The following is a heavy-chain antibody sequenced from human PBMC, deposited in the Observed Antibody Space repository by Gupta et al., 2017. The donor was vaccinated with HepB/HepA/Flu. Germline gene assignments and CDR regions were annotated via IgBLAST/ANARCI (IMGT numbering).Heavy chain of an antibody. CDR3: ARERRSDHRIITMIAHENQEDSFDY. CDR1: GFTFSRYS. J-gene: IGHJ4*02. V-gene: IGHV3-21*04. Sequence: EVQLVESGGGLVKPGGSLRLSCAASGFTFSRYSMNWVRHGPGKGLEWVSSISGSSSSKYYADSVKGRFTISRDNAKNSLFLQMNSLRAEDTAVYYCARERRSDHRIITMIAHENQEDSFDYWGQGTLVTVSS. CDR2: ISGSSSSK. D-gene: IGHD3-22*01.